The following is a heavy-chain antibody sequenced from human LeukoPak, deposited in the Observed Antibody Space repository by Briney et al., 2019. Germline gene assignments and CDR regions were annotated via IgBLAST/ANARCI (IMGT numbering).Heavy chain of an antibody. CDR3: ARDSRDCSSTSRYARYFDY. V-gene: IGHV4-4*07. CDR1: GGSISSYY. Sequence: SETLSLTCTVSGGSISSYYWSWIRQPAGKGLEWIGRIYTSGSTNYNPSLKSRVTMSVDTSKNQFSLKLSSVTAADTAVYYCARDSRDCSSTSRYARYFDYWGQGTLVTVSS. D-gene: IGHD2-2*01. J-gene: IGHJ4*02. CDR2: IYTSGST.